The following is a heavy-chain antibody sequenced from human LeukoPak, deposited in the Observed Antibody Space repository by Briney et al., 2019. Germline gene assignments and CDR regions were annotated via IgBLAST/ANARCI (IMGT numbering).Heavy chain of an antibody. Sequence: SETLSLTCTVSGGSISSYYWSWIRQPPGRGLEWIGYIYYSGSTNYNPSLKSRVTISVDTSKYQFSLKLSSVTAADTAVYYCARVRLELSADFWGKGTTVTVSS. J-gene: IGHJ6*04. CDR1: GGSISSYY. CDR2: IYYSGST. CDR3: ARVRLELSADF. D-gene: IGHD1-26*01. V-gene: IGHV4-59*01.